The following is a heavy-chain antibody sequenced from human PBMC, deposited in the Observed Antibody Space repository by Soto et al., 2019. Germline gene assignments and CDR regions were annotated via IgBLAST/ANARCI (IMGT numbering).Heavy chain of an antibody. CDR2: ISYDGSNK. D-gene: IGHD6-13*01. CDR1: GGTFSSYG. V-gene: IGHV3-30*03. J-gene: IGHJ5*02. Sequence: QVQLVQSGAEVKKPGSSVKVSCKASGGTFSSYGMHWVRQAPGKGLEWVAVISYDGSNKYYADSVKGRFTISRDNSKNTLYLQMNSLRAEDTAVYYCASRRYSSSWCRFDPWGQGTLVTVSS. CDR3: ASRRYSSSWCRFDP.